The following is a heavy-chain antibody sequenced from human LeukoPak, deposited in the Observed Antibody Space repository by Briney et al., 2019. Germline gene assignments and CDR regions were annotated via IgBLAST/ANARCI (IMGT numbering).Heavy chain of an antibody. J-gene: IGHJ3*02. CDR3: AREDTAMVPDAFDI. V-gene: IGHV4-34*01. D-gene: IGHD5-18*01. CDR1: GGPFSGYY. Sequence: PSETLSLTCAVYGGPFSGYYWSWIRQPPGKGLEWIGEINHSGSTNYNPSLKSRVTISVDTSKNQFSLKLSSVTAADTAVYYCAREDTAMVPDAFDIWGQGTMVTVSS. CDR2: INHSGST.